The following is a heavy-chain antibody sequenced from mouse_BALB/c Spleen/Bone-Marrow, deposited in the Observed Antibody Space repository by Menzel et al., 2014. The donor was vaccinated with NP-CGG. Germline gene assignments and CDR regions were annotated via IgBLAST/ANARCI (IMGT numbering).Heavy chain of an antibody. CDR3: SRSSYGMYAMDY. V-gene: IGHV1-26*01. CDR1: GYSFTGYT. CDR2: INPYNGGI. J-gene: IGHJ4*01. Sequence: VQLQQSGPELVKPGASMKISCKASGYSFTGYTMNWGKQSHGKKLEWIGLINPYNGGIRYNQKFKGKATLTVDKTSNTAYMELVSVTSEDSALYYCSRSSYGMYAMDYCCQGTSVTGSS. D-gene: IGHD2-12*01.